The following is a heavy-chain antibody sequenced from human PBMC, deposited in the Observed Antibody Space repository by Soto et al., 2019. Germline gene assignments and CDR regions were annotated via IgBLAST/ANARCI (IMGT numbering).Heavy chain of an antibody. V-gene: IGHV4-61*08. D-gene: IGHD1-26*01. CDR2: IYYSGST. Sequence: SETLSLTCSVSGDSINNGAYYWNWIRQHPDKRLEWIGYIYYSGSTNYNPSLKSRVTISVDTSKNQFSLKLSSVTAADTAVYYCARQYGGSYADYWGQGTLVTVSS. CDR3: ARQYGGSYADY. J-gene: IGHJ4*02. CDR1: GDSINNGAYY.